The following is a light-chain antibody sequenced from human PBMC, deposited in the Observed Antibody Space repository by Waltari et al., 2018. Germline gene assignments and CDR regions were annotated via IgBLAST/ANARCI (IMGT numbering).Light chain of an antibody. V-gene: IGKV1-12*01. CDR3: LQYSSSPFT. Sequence: DIQMTQSPSSLSASVGDTVTITCRASQSISSWLAWYQQQPGKAPKLLIYKASSLQSGVPSRFSGSGSGTDFTLTISSLQPEDFATYYCLQYSSSPFTFGPGTKLDIK. CDR2: KAS. J-gene: IGKJ3*01. CDR1: QSISSW.